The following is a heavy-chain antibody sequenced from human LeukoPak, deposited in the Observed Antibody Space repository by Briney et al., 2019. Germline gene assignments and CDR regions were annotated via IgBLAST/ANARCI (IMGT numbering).Heavy chain of an antibody. CDR1: GGSLSGYY. CDR3: ASHLPPGDPMI. V-gene: IGHV4-34*01. D-gene: IGHD7-27*01. CDR2: SNHSGST. J-gene: IGHJ4*02. Sequence: SETLSLTCAVYGGSLSGYYCSWIRQPPGKGLEWIGESNHSGSTNYNPSLKSRDTISVDTSKNQFSLKLSSVTAADTAVYYCASHLPPGDPMIWGQGTLVTVSS.